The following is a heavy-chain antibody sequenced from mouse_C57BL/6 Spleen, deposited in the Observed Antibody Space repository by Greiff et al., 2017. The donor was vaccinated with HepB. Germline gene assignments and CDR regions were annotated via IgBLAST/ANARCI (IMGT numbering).Heavy chain of an antibody. CDR2: IDPSDSYT. J-gene: IGHJ4*01. Sequence: VQLQQPGAELVRPGPSVKLSCKASGYTFTSYWMHWVKQRPGQGLEWIGVIDPSDSYTNYNQKFKGKATLTVDTSSSTAYMQLSSLTSEDSAVYYCARTEIYYGNYGAMDYWGQGTSVTVSS. V-gene: IGHV1-59*01. CDR3: ARTEIYYGNYGAMDY. D-gene: IGHD2-1*01. CDR1: GYTFTSYW.